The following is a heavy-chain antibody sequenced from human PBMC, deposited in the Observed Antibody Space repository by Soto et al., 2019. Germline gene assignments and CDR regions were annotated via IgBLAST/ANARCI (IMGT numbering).Heavy chain of an antibody. J-gene: IGHJ4*02. Sequence: QVQLVQSGSEVKKPGASVKVSCKPSGYTFTSYGITWVRQAPGQGLEWMGWISAYNGNTNYAQKFQGRVTMTTDTCTSTDYMELRSLGSDDSAVYYCASGWFGEFVYQFDYWGQGTLVTVSS. D-gene: IGHD3-10*01. CDR2: ISAYNGNT. CDR3: ASGWFGEFVYQFDY. CDR1: GYTFTSYG. V-gene: IGHV1-18*01.